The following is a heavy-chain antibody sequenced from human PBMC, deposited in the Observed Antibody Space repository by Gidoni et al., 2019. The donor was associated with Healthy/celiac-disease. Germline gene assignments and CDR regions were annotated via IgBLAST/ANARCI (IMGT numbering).Heavy chain of an antibody. V-gene: IGHV4-30-2*01. D-gene: IGHD2-2*01. CDR1: GGSISSGGYS. Sequence: QLQLQESGSGLVKPSQTLSLTCAVSGGSISSGGYSWSWIRQPPGKGLEWIGYIYHSGSTYYNPSLKSRVTISVDRSKNQFSLKLSSVTAADTAVYYCARAYIVVVPAAMIWFDPWGQGTLVTVSS. CDR2: IYHSGST. CDR3: ARAYIVVVPAAMIWFDP. J-gene: IGHJ5*02.